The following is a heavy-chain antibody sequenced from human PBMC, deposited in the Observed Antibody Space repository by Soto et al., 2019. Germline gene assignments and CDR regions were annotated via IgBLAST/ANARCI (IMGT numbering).Heavy chain of an antibody. CDR3: ARIPKRYDRSGSDY. CDR1: GYTFTSYA. Sequence: ASVKVSCKASGYTFTSYAMHWVRQAPGQRLEWMGWINAGNGNTKYSQKFQGRVTITRDTSASTAYMELSSLRSEDTAVYYCARIPKRYDRSGSDYWGPGTLVTLSS. D-gene: IGHD3-22*01. CDR2: INAGNGNT. J-gene: IGHJ4*02. V-gene: IGHV1-3*01.